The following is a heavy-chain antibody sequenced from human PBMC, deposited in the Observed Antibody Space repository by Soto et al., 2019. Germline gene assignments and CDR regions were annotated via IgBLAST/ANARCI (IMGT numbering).Heavy chain of an antibody. V-gene: IGHV2-5*02. CDR1: GFSLSPSAVG. D-gene: IGHD3-10*01. CDR3: AHSEGSRDGYNPYWYFDL. Sequence: QITLKESGPTLVKPTQTLTLTCTFSGFSLSPSAVGVGWFRQPPGKALEWLALIYWDDDKRYSPSLKSRLTITKDTSKNQVVLTMTNMDPVDTATYYCAHSEGSRDGYNPYWYFDLWGRGTLVTVSA. J-gene: IGHJ2*01. CDR2: IYWDDDK.